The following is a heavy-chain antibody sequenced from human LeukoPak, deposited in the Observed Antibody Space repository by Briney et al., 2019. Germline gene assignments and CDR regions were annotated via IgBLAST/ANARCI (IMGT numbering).Heavy chain of an antibody. Sequence: GGSLRLSCAASGFTFSSYSMNWVRQAPGKGLEWVSSISSSSSYIYYADSVKGRFTISRDNAKNSLYLQMNSLRAEDTAVYYCAKNKIVQWELRLYYNYYMAVGGKGPTAT. V-gene: IGHV3-21*01. J-gene: IGHJ6*03. CDR3: AKNKIVQWELRLYYNYYMAV. D-gene: IGHD1-26*01. CDR1: GFTFSSYS. CDR2: ISSSSSYI.